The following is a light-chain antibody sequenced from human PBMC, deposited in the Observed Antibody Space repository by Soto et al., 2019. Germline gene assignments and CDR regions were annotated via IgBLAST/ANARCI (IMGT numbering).Light chain of an antibody. V-gene: IGLV2-14*01. CDR2: EVT. Sequence: QSVLTQPASVSGSPGQSITISCTGTSSDVGRYNYVSWYQQHPGKAPKLMIYEVTNRPSGVSNRFSGSKSGNTASLTISGRQAEDEADYYCSSYTPSSTLFGGGTKLTVL. J-gene: IGLJ2*01. CDR1: SSDVGRYNY. CDR3: SSYTPSSTL.